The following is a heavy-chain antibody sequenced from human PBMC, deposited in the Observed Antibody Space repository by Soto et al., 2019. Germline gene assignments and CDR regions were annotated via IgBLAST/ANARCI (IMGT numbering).Heavy chain of an antibody. D-gene: IGHD4-4*01. CDR1: GGSISSGDYY. Sequence: QLQELGPRLVKPSETLSLTCTVSGGSISSGDYYWGWVRQPPGKGLEWIGSIYHTGTTYYNPSLKSRLIMSVDRSENQFSLRLNSVTVTDTAVYYCTGERYSSPFIWVQGTLVTVSS. CDR3: TGERYSSPFI. CDR2: IYHTGTT. J-gene: IGHJ4*02. V-gene: IGHV4-39*01.